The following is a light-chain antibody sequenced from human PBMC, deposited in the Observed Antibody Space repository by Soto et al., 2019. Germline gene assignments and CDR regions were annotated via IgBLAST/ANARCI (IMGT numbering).Light chain of an antibody. V-gene: IGKV3-15*01. J-gene: IGKJ1*01. CDR1: QRVSSN. CDR2: DAS. Sequence: EIVMTQSPATLSVSPGDRATLSCRASQRVSSNLAWYQQKVGQAPKLLIYDASTRATGIPARFSGSGSGTEFTLTISSLQSEDFAVYYCQQYNNWPETFGQGTKVEIK. CDR3: QQYNNWPET.